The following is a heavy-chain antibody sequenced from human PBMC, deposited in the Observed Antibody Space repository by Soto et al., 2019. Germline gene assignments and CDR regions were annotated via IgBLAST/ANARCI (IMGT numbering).Heavy chain of an antibody. CDR3: ARDPPGSSGWYYFDC. J-gene: IGHJ4*02. CDR1: GFTFSNYW. CDR2: INQDGSEK. V-gene: IGHV3-7*01. Sequence: HPGGSLRLSCAVSGFTFSNYWMSWVRQAPGKGLDWVANINQDGSEKDYVDSVKGRFTISRDNAKNSLYLQMNSLRAEDTAVYYCARDPPGSSGWYYFDCWGQGTLVTVSS. D-gene: IGHD6-19*01.